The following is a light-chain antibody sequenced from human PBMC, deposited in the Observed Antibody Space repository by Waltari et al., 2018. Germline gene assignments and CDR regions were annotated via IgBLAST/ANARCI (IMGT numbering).Light chain of an antibody. V-gene: IGLV3-25*03. CDR1: ALPKQY. J-gene: IGLJ2*01. CDR3: QSADSSGTHVV. CDR2: KDR. Sequence: SYELTQPPSVSVSPGQTARITCSGDALPKQYAYWYQQKPGQAPVLVRYKDRERPSGFPRRLSGSSSGTTVTLTISGVQSEDEAYYYCQSADSSGTHVVFGGGTKLTVL.